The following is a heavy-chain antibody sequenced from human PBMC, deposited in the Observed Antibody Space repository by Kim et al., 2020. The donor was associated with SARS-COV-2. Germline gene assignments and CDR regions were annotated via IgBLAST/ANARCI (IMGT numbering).Heavy chain of an antibody. D-gene: IGHD3-10*01. J-gene: IGHJ6*02. Sequence: YADSVKGRFPISRENSKNTLYLQMSSLRAEDTAVYYCVKDASFSINLMDVWGQGTTVTVSS. CDR3: VKDASFSINLMDV. V-gene: IGHV3-64D*06.